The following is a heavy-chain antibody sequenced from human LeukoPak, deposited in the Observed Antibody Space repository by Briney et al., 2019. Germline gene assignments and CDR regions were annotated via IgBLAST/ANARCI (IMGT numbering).Heavy chain of an antibody. V-gene: IGHV4-38-2*02. Sequence: SETLSLTCTVSGYSISSDYYWGWIRQPPGKGLEWIGSIYHTGSTYYNPSLKSRVTISVDTSKNQFSLKLLSVTAADTAVYYCARAQDFSDSSGPNYLDFWGQGILVTVSS. CDR3: ARAQDFSDSSGPNYLDF. CDR1: GYSISSDYY. D-gene: IGHD3-22*01. CDR2: IYHTGST. J-gene: IGHJ4*02.